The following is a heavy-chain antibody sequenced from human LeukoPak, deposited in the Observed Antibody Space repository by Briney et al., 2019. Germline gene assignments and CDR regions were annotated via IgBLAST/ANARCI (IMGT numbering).Heavy chain of an antibody. D-gene: IGHD4/OR15-4a*01. Sequence: GGSLRLSRAASGFTFNIYGMHWVRQAPGKGLEWVAFIRHDGSNKYYADSVKGRFTISRDNSKNTVNLQMHSLRVEDTAVYYCAKDGLYGATRDYWGQGTLVTVSS. J-gene: IGHJ4*02. CDR1: GFTFNIYG. V-gene: IGHV3-30*02. CDR2: IRHDGSNK. CDR3: AKDGLYGATRDY.